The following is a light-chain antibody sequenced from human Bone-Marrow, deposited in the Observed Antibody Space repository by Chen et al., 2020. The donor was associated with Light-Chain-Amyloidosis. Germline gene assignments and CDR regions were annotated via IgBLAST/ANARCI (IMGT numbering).Light chain of an antibody. Sequence: QSALTQTASVSGSPGQAITISCTGSSNDIGSYNLVSWYQHHPGKAPKLILLEVNKRPSGVSNRFSGSKSGNTASLTISGLQAEDEADYYCCSYAGSRTFWVFGGGTKLTVL. CDR3: CSYAGSRTFWV. J-gene: IGLJ3*02. CDR2: EVN. V-gene: IGLV2-23*02. CDR1: SNDIGSYNL.